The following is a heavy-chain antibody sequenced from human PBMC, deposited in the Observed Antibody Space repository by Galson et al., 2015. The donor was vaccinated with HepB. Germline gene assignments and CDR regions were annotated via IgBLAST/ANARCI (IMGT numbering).Heavy chain of an antibody. CDR3: ARPLGHPIFDY. CDR1: GYTFTGYY. J-gene: IGHJ4*02. Sequence: SVKVSCKASGYTFTGYYIHWLRLAPGQGLQWMGWINPNSGVTNYAQKFQGRVTMTRDTSITTAYMELSGLRSDDTAVYYCARPLGHPIFDYWGQGALVTVSS. V-gene: IGHV1-2*02. D-gene: IGHD6-6*01. CDR2: INPNSGVT.